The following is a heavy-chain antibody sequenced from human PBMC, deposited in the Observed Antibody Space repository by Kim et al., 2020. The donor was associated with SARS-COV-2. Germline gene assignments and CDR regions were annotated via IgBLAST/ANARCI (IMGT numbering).Heavy chain of an antibody. J-gene: IGHJ3*02. CDR1: GFTFSSYC. D-gene: IGHD3-22*01. CDR2: INSDGSST. V-gene: IGHV3-74*01. CDR3: ARGTYYYYVSSAYYLDAFDI. Sequence: GGSLRLSCAASGFTFSSYCMHWVRQAPGKGLVWVSRINSDGSSTCYADSVKGRFTISRDNAKNTLYLQMNSLRAEDTAVYYCARGTYYYYVSSAYYLDAFDIWGQGTMVTVSS.